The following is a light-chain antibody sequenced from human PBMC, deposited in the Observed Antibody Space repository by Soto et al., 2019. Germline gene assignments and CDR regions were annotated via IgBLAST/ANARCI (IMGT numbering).Light chain of an antibody. CDR3: TSFAGMNNFVV. Sequence: QSALTQPASVSGSPGQSITISCTGTSSDIGAYNSVSWYQHHPGKAPKLIVFQVSFRPSAVSDRFSGSKSDNTASLTISGLQTEDEADYYCTSFAGMNNFVVFGGGTKLTVL. CDR1: SSDIGAYNS. CDR2: QVS. J-gene: IGLJ2*01. V-gene: IGLV2-14*01.